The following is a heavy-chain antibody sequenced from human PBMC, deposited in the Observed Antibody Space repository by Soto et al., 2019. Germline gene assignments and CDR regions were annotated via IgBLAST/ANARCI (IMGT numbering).Heavy chain of an antibody. Sequence: XSGKGSCKAAGYPFTSYGIGWVRQAPGQGLEWMAWISPYNGNTNYAQKLQGRVTMTTDTSTSTAYMELRSLRSDDTAVYYCARDLTDFWSGYPSPNWFDPWGQGTLVTVSS. V-gene: IGHV1-18*01. CDR3: ARDLTDFWSGYPSPNWFDP. D-gene: IGHD3-3*01. J-gene: IGHJ5*02. CDR1: GYPFTSYG. CDR2: ISPYNGNT.